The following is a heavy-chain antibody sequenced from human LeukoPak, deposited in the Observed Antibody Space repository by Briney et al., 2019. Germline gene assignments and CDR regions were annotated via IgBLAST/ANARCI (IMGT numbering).Heavy chain of an antibody. CDR2: ISTSSTYI. J-gene: IGHJ4*02. Sequence: GASLRLSCAASGFTFSTYSMNSVRQAPGRRPEWVSSISTSSTYIYYADSVKGRFTISRDNAKNSMYMQMDSLTLEDTGIYYWVRVGPATSEHGSGSYGDWGQGTLVTVSS. CDR3: VRVGPATSEHGSGSYGD. V-gene: IGHV3-21*01. D-gene: IGHD3-10*01. CDR1: GFTFSTYS.